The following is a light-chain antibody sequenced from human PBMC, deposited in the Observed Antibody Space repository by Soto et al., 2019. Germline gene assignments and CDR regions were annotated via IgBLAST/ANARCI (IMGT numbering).Light chain of an antibody. Sequence: EVVSKQSPSTVSLSPGERATLSRRASQSVNIYLAWYLQKPGQAPRLLIYDASNRATGIPDRFSGGGSGTDFTLTISRLEPEDFAVYYCQQFSRYPLTVGGGTKVDIK. CDR2: DAS. V-gene: IGKV3-11*01. CDR3: QQFSRYPLT. CDR1: QSVNIY. J-gene: IGKJ4*01.